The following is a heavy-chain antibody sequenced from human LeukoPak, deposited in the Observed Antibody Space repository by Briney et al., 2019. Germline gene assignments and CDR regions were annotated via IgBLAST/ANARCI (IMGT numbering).Heavy chain of an antibody. CDR1: GGTFSSYA. V-gene: IGHV1-69*01. Sequence: SVKVSCKASGGTFSSYAISWVRQAPRQGLEWMGGIIPIFGTANYAQKFQGRVTITADESTSTAYMELSSLRSEDTAVYYCARGSDIVVVPAAMDYNWFDPWGQGTLVTVSS. D-gene: IGHD2-2*01. CDR3: ARGSDIVVVPAAMDYNWFDP. CDR2: IIPIFGTA. J-gene: IGHJ5*02.